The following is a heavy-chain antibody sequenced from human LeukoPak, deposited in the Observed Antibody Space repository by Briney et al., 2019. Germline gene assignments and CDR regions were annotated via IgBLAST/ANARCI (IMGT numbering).Heavy chain of an antibody. Sequence: GASVKVSCKASGYIFSGYYMHWVRQAPGQGLEWMGWINPNGGGTNSAQKFQGRVTMIRDTSINTVYMELNSLRSDDTAVYYCARDLGDGNGMGNYYFDYWGQGTLVTVSS. V-gene: IGHV1-2*02. CDR1: GYIFSGYY. CDR3: ARDLGDGNGMGNYYFDY. J-gene: IGHJ4*02. D-gene: IGHD2-8*01. CDR2: INPNGGGT.